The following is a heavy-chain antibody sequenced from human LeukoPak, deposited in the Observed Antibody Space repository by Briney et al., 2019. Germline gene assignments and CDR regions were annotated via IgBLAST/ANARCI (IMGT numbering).Heavy chain of an antibody. Sequence: PGGSLRLPCAASGCTFSSYYMSWFGQAPGKGLEWVSCISGSGGSTYYADSVKGRFTISRDNSKNTMYLQMKSLRAEDTAVYFCEKIRPYRNSSWGQGTLVTVS. CDR1: GCTFSSYY. CDR3: EKIRPYRNSS. D-gene: IGHD6-6*01. CDR2: ISGSGGST. J-gene: IGHJ5*02. V-gene: IGHV3-23*01.